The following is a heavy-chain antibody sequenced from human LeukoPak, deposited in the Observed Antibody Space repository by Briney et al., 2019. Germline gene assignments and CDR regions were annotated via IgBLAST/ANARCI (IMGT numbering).Heavy chain of an antibody. CDR2: IKHRGNT. Sequence: NPSETLSLTCGVYDGSFSDWYWSWVRQSPQKGLEWIAEIKHRGNTNYNPSFASRVTISVDPSKNQFSLKMTSVSAADTAVYYCVRGISWSVGSIDYWGQGMLVTVSS. D-gene: IGHD1-1*01. CDR3: VRGISWSVGSIDY. CDR1: DGSFSDWY. V-gene: IGHV4-34*01. J-gene: IGHJ4*02.